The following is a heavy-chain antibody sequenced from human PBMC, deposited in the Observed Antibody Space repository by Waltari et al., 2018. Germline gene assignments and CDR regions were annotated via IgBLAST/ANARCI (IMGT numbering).Heavy chain of an antibody. J-gene: IGHJ4*02. CDR3: ARVYGDYTAFDY. D-gene: IGHD4-17*01. V-gene: IGHV4-34*01. Sequence: QVQLQQWGAGLLKPSETLSLTCAVYGGSFSGYYWSWIRQPPGKGLEWIGEINHSVSTNYNPSRQSRVTISVDTSKNQFSLKLSSVTAADTAVYYCARVYGDYTAFDYWGQGTLVTVSS. CDR2: INHSVST. CDR1: GGSFSGYY.